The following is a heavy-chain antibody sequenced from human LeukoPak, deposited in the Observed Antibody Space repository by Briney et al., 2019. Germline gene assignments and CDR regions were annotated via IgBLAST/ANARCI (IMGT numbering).Heavy chain of an antibody. V-gene: IGHV1-69*01. CDR3: ARDSSTKYNWNDLLQRDYYYGMDV. CDR2: IIPIFGTA. J-gene: IGHJ6*04. D-gene: IGHD1-1*01. CDR1: GGTFSSYA. Sequence: ASVKVSCKASGGTFSSYAISWVRQAPGQGLEWMGGIIPIFGTANYAQKFQGRVTITADESTSTAYMELSSLRSEDTAVYYCARDSSTKYNWNDLLQRDYYYGMDVWGKGTTVTVSS.